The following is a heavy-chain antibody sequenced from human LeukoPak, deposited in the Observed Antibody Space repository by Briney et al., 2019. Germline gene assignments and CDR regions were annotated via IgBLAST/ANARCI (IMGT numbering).Heavy chain of an antibody. J-gene: IGHJ6*02. CDR1: GFTFSLYN. D-gene: IGHD5-12*01. Sequence: PGGPLRLSCAGSGFTFSLYNMHWVRQAPGRGLEWVALISFGGSPKYYADSVKGRFTISRDNSKNTLFLQMSSLKAEDTAVYYCAREGASNGYHYGMDVWGQGTTVSVS. CDR2: ISFGGSPK. CDR3: AREGASNGYHYGMDV. V-gene: IGHV3-30*04.